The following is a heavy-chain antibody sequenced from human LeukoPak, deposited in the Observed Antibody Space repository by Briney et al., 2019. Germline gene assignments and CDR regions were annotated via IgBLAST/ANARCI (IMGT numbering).Heavy chain of an antibody. Sequence: GGSLRLSCEASGFSASMSYLSWVRQAPGKGLEWVSVIYAGGNTYYEESVRGRFIISRDNSKNTVYLQMNSLRAEDTAVYYCARDRGATAGRGGWFDPWGQGTVVTVSS. V-gene: IGHV3-53*01. CDR3: ARDRGATAGRGGWFDP. D-gene: IGHD6-13*01. CDR1: GFSASMSY. CDR2: IYAGGNT. J-gene: IGHJ5*02.